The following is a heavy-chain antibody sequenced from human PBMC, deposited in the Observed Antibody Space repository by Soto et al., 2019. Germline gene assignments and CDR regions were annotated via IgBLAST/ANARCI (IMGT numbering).Heavy chain of an antibody. J-gene: IGHJ4*02. CDR1: RFTFSSYP. V-gene: IGHV3-48*01. CDR2: ISSSSSTI. D-gene: IGHD6-13*01. Sequence: GGSLRLSCAASRFTFSSYPMSWVRQAPGKGLEWISYISSSSSTIYYADSVKGRFTISRDNAKDSLFLQMNSLRAEDTAVYYCARLYSSSFDYWGQGTLVTVSS. CDR3: ARLYSSSFDY.